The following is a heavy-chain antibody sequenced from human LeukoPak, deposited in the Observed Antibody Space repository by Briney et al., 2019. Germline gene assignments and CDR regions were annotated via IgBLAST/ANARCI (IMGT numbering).Heavy chain of an antibody. D-gene: IGHD3-3*01. CDR1: GGSISSYY. J-gene: IGHJ4*02. CDR2: IYSSGST. CDR3: ARDLGFWSGPDY. V-gene: IGHV4-4*07. Sequence: SETLSLTCTASGGSISSYYWSWIRQPAGKGLQWIGRIYSSGSTNYSPSLKSRVTMSVDTSKNQFSLRLTSVTAADTAVYYCARDLGFWSGPDYWGQGTLVTVSS.